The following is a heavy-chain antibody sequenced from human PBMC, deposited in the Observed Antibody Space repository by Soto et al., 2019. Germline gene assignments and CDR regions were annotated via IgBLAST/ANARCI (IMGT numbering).Heavy chain of an antibody. CDR3: ARDRGRGYGRSFIFFQAEYG. D-gene: IGHD3-16*02. J-gene: IGHJ6*01. V-gene: IGHV1-69*01. Sequence: VRQSPGQGLEWMGGIIPIFGTANYAQKFQGRVTITADESTSTAYMELSRLRSEDTAVYYCARDRGRGYGRSFIFFQAEYG. CDR2: IIPIFGTA.